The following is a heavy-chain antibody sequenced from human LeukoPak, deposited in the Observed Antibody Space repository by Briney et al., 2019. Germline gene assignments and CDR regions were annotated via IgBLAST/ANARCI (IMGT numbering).Heavy chain of an antibody. D-gene: IGHD6-6*01. CDR2: ISWNSGSI. Sequence: PGGSLRLSCAASGFTFDDYAMHWVRQAPGKGLEWVSGISWNSGSIGYADSVKGGFTISRDNAKNSLYLQMNSLRAEDMALYYCAKDVSDSSSSGGAFDIWGQGTMVTVSS. V-gene: IGHV3-9*03. J-gene: IGHJ3*02. CDR1: GFTFDDYA. CDR3: AKDVSDSSSSGGAFDI.